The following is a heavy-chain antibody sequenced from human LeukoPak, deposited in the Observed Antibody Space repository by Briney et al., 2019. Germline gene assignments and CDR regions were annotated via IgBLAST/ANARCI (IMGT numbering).Heavy chain of an antibody. CDR1: GFHFNNYW. V-gene: IGHV3-7*01. J-gene: IGHJ4*02. CDR2: IKEDGSEK. CDR3: AATPHFYYFDF. Sequence: GESLKISCGASGFHFNNYWMSWVRQAPGKGLEWLASIKEDGSEKYYVDSVKGRFTISRDNSKNLVYLQMNNLGAADTAVYSCAATPHFYYFDFWGRGTLVTVSS.